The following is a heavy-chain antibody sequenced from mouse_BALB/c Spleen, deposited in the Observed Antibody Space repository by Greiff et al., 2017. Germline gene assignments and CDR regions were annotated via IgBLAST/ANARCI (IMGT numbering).Heavy chain of an antibody. J-gene: IGHJ3*01. V-gene: IGHV5-4*02. CDR1: GFTFSDYY. CDR3: ARDLITTFAY. D-gene: IGHD2-4*01. Sequence: EVQLVESGGGLVKPGGSLKLSCAASGFTFSDYYMYWVRQTPEKRLEWVATISDGGSYTYYPDSVKGRFTISRDNAKNNLYLQMSSLKSEDTAMYYCARDLITTFAYWGQGTLVTVSA. CDR2: ISDGGSYT.